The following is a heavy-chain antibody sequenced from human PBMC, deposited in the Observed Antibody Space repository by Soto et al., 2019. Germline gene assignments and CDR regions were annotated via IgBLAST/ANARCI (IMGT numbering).Heavy chain of an antibody. D-gene: IGHD3-22*01. J-gene: IGHJ4*02. CDR2: IYPGDSDT. Sequence: ESLKISCKGSGYSFNRYRIRWVRQMPGKGLEWMGIIYPGDSDTRYSPSLQGQVTISADKSISTAYLQWSSLKASDTAMYYCARAYDSSGGFDYWGQGTLVTVSS. V-gene: IGHV5-51*01. CDR3: ARAYDSSGGFDY. CDR1: GYSFNRYR.